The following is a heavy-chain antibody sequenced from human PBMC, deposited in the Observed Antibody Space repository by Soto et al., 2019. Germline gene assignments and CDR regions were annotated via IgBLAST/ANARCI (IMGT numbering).Heavy chain of an antibody. CDR2: INPSRGST. CDR1: AYTFTSYY. V-gene: IGHV1-46*03. J-gene: IGHJ3*01. Sequence: QVQMVQSGAELKRPGASVRVSCKASAYTFTSYYVHWVRQAPGQGPEWMGMINPSRGSTDYAQKFQVRVTMTRNTSTTTVYMELSSLRSDNTATYFCSRSVITTAGTDAFDLWGQGPLVTVSS. D-gene: IGHD6-13*01. CDR3: SRSVITTAGTDAFDL.